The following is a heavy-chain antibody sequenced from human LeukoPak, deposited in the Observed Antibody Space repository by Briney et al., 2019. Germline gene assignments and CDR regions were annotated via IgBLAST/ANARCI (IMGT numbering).Heavy chain of an antibody. V-gene: IGHV4-39*01. J-gene: IGHJ4*02. CDR2: IYYSGST. D-gene: IGHD6-19*01. CDR3: ARPSREGSGWYDFDY. CDR1: GGSISSGSYY. Sequence: SETLSLTCTVSGGSISSGSYYWGWIRQPPGKGLEWIGSIYYSGSTYQNPSLKSRVTISVDTSKNQFSLKLSSVTAADTAAYYCARPSREGSGWYDFDYWGQGTLVTVSS.